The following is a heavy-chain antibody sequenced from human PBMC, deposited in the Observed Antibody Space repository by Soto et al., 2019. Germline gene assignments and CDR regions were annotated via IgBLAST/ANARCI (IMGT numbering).Heavy chain of an antibody. CDR3: ARGGATVTTDYFDY. V-gene: IGHV4-34*01. J-gene: IGHJ4*02. D-gene: IGHD4-4*01. CDR2: INHSGST. Sequence: KTSETLSLTCAVYGGSFSGYYWSWMRQPPGKGLEWIGEINHSGSTNYNPSLKSRVTISVDTSKNQFSLKLSSVTAADTAVYYCARGGATVTTDYFDYWGQGTLVTVSS. CDR1: GGSFSGYY.